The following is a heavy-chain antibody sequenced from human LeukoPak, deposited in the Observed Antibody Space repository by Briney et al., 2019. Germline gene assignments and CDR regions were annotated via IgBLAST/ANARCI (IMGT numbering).Heavy chain of an antibody. CDR3: ARSSYSSSSSV. CDR1: GFTFSSYS. J-gene: IGHJ3*01. V-gene: IGHV3-7*03. D-gene: IGHD6-6*01. CDR2: INSDGSEG. Sequence: GGSLRLSCVASGFTFSSYSMHWVRQAPGKGLEWVASINSDGSEGYYADVVKGRFTISRDNAKNSLYLQINSLRAEDTAVYYCARSSYSSSSSVWGQGTMVTVSS.